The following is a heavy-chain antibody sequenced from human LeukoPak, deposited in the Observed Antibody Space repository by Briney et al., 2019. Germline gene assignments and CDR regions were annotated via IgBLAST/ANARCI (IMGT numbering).Heavy chain of an antibody. J-gene: IGHJ4*02. V-gene: IGHV4-34*01. CDR1: GGSFSGYY. CDR3: ARGLRKQWQVRGTIDY. CDR2: INHSGST. Sequence: SETLSLTCAVYGGSFSGYYWSWIRQPQGQGLEWIGKINHSGSTNYNPSLKSRVTISVDTSKNQFSLKLSSVTAADTAVYYCARGLRKQWQVRGTIDYWGQGTLVTVSS. D-gene: IGHD6-19*01.